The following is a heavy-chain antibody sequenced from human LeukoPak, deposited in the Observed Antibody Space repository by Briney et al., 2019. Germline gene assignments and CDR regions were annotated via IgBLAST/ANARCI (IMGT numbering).Heavy chain of an antibody. CDR1: GGSISSYY. Sequence: SETLSLTCTVSGGSISSYYWSWIRQPPGKGLEWIGYIYYSGSTNYNPSLQSRVTISVDTSKNQVSLKLSSVTAADRAVYFYARAVGGGRMDYGGQGPLVTVSS. D-gene: IGHD3-16*01. J-gene: IGHJ4*02. CDR2: IYYSGST. V-gene: IGHV4-59*01. CDR3: ARAVGGGRMDY.